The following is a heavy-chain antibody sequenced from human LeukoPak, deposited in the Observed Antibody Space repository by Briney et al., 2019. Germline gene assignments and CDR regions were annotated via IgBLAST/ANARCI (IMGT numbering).Heavy chain of an antibody. D-gene: IGHD3-10*01. CDR3: ARSGPYYYHYLDV. Sequence: SETLSLTCTVSGYSITSGYYWVWIRQPPGKGLEWIGAVYHSGSTYYNPSLKSRVAISVDTSKNQFSLKLYSVAAADTAVYFCARSGPYYYHYLDVWGKGTTVTVSS. CDR1: GYSITSGYY. J-gene: IGHJ6*03. V-gene: IGHV4-38-2*02. CDR2: VYHSGST.